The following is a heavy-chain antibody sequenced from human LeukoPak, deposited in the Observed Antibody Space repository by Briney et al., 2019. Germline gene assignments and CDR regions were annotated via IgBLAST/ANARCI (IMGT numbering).Heavy chain of an antibody. D-gene: IGHD3-10*01. CDR1: GGSVSSGSYY. V-gene: IGHV4-39*01. CDR2: IYYSGST. J-gene: IGHJ4*02. Sequence: PSETLSLTCTVSGGSVSSGSYYWSWIRQPPGKGLEWIGSIYYSGSTYYNPSLKSRVTISVDTSKNQFSLKLTSVTAADTAVYYCASVDRGWFGVGDYWGQGTLVTVSS. CDR3: ASVDRGWFGVGDY.